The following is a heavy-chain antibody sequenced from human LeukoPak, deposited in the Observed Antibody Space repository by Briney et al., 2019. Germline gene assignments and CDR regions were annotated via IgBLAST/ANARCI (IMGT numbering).Heavy chain of an antibody. CDR1: GYTFTNYG. J-gene: IGHJ4*02. V-gene: IGHV1-18*01. Sequence: GASVKVSCKASGYTFTNYGISWVRQAPGQGPAWMGWISANNGNTNYAQNLQGRVTMTTDTSTSTAYMELRSLRSDDTAVYYCARDYDPLRLGGLSLGNYFDYWGQGTLVTVSS. CDR2: ISANNGNT. D-gene: IGHD3-16*02. CDR3: ARDYDPLRLGGLSLGNYFDY.